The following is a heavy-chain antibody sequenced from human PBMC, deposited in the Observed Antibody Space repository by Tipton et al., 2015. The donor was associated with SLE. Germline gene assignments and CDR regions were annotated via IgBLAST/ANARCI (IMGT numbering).Heavy chain of an antibody. CDR3: ARGKLTWRGAIIGADV. CDR2: INHGGST. J-gene: IGHJ6*02. D-gene: IGHD2-15*01. CDR1: GGSFTGYY. Sequence: TLSLTCTVSGGSFTGYYWNLIRQPPGKGLEWIGEINHGGSTIYHPSLKSRVTISVQKSKNQFSLKLMSVTAADTAVYYCARGKLTWRGAIIGADVWGQGTTVNVSS. V-gene: IGHV4-34*01.